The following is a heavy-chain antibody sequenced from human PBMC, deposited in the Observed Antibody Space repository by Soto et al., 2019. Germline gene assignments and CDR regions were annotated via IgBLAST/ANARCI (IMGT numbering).Heavy chain of an antibody. CDR2: IIPILGIA. J-gene: IGHJ4*02. D-gene: IGHD3-10*01. CDR3: ARDDVTMVRESMGY. CDR1: GGTFSSYT. V-gene: IGHV1-69*08. Sequence: QVQLVQSGAEVKKPGSSVKVSCKASGGTFSSYTISWVRQAPGQGLEWMGRIIPILGIANYAQKFQGRVTITADNSTSTAYMELSSLRSEDTAVYYCARDDVTMVRESMGYWGQGTLVTVSS.